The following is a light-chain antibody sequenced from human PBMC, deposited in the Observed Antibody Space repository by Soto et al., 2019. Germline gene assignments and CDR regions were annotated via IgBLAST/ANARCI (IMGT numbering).Light chain of an antibody. CDR2: DVS. CDR3: SSYTSSSAYLL. J-gene: IGLJ2*01. Sequence: QSVLTQPASVSGSPGQSITISCTGTSSDLGGYNYVSWYQQHPGKAPKLMIYDVSNRPSGVSNRFSGSKSGNTASLTISGLQAEDEADYYCSSYTSSSAYLLFGGGTQLTVL. V-gene: IGLV2-14*01. CDR1: SSDLGGYNY.